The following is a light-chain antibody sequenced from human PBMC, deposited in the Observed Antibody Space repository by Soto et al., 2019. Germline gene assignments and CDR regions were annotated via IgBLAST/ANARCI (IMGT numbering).Light chain of an antibody. CDR1: QTVGSY. J-gene: IGKJ4*01. V-gene: IGKV3-11*01. CDR2: DAS. Sequence: EIVLAQSPATLSLSPGERATLSCRAGQTVGSYLAWYQQRRGQAPRLLIYDASNRATGIPGRFTGSGSGTDFSLTISSLEPEDFAVYYCQQRSTWPLTFGGGTKVDIK. CDR3: QQRSTWPLT.